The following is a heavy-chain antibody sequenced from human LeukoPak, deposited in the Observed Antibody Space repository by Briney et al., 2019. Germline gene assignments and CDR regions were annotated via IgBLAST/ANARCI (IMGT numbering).Heavy chain of an antibody. CDR1: GFTFDDYA. J-gene: IGHJ4*02. Sequence: GRSLRLSCAASGFTFDDYAMHWVRQAPGRGLEWVSGISWNSGSIAYADSVKGRFTISRDNAKNSLYLQMNSLRAEDTALYYCAKGILYDILTGPFDYWGQGTLVTVSS. CDR3: AKGILYDILTGPFDY. D-gene: IGHD3-9*01. CDR2: ISWNSGSI. V-gene: IGHV3-9*01.